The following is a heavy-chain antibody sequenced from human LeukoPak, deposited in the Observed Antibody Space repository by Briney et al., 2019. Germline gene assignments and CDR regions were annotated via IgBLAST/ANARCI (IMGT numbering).Heavy chain of an antibody. D-gene: IGHD5-24*01. CDR3: AGSKEMATTRDAFDI. Sequence: ASVKVSCKASGYTFTSYDINWVRQATGQGLEWMGWMNPNSGNPGYAQKFQGRVTMTRNTSISTAYMELSSLRSEDTAVYYCAGSKEMATTRDAFDIWGQGTMVTVSS. V-gene: IGHV1-8*01. CDR2: MNPNSGNP. CDR1: GYTFTSYD. J-gene: IGHJ3*02.